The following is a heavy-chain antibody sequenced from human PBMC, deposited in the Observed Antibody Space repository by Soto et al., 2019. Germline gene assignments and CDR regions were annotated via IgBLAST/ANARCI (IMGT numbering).Heavy chain of an antibody. D-gene: IGHD3-22*01. J-gene: IGHJ4*02. CDR3: AGSPDYYDSSGYTPPPVFFEY. V-gene: IGHV4-31*03. CDR1: GCSISSGCYY. CDR2: IYYSGST. Sequence: TLSRTCTVSGCSISSGCYYWSWIRQHPGKGLEWIGYIYYSGSTYYNPSLKSRVTISVDTSKNQSSLKLSSVTAADTAVYYCAGSPDYYDSSGYTPPPVFFEYWGQGTLVTV.